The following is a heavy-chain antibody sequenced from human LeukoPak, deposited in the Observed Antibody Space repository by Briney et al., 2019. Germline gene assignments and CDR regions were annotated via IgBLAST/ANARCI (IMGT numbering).Heavy chain of an antibody. CDR1: GFTFSSYS. V-gene: IGHV3-21*01. J-gene: IGHJ3*02. CDR2: ISSSSSYI. CDR3: ARGELEGLGAFDI. D-gene: IGHD1-1*01. Sequence: GGSLRLSCAASGFTFSSYSMNWVRQAPGKGLEWVSSISSSSSYIYYADSVKGRFTISRDNAKSSLYLQMNSLRAEDTAVYYCARGELEGLGAFDIWGQGTMVTVSS.